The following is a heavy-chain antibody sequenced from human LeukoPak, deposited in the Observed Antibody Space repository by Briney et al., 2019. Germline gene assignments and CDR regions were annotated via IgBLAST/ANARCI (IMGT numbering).Heavy chain of an antibody. V-gene: IGHV1-8*01. Sequence: GASVKVSCKASGYTFTSYDINWVRQATGQGLEWMGWMNPNSGNTGYAQKFQGRVTMTRNTSISTAYMELSSLRSEDTAVYYCARLQTTVTTRFLDVWGKGTTVTVSS. J-gene: IGHJ6*04. D-gene: IGHD4-17*01. CDR3: ARLQTTVTTRFLDV. CDR2: MNPNSGNT. CDR1: GYTFTSYD.